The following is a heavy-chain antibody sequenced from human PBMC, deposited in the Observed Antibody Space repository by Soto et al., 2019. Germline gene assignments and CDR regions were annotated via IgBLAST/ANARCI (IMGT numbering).Heavy chain of an antibody. D-gene: IGHD5-18*01. J-gene: IGHJ5*02. CDR1: GDSISSNNNS. CDR2: ISYSGTT. V-gene: IGHV4-30-4*01. Sequence: SETLSLTCTVSGDSISSNNNSWSWIRQPPGEGLEWIGFISYSGTTSYSPSLKSRVAISLDTSKNQFSLSLSSVTAADTAVYYCARGRGYSYGLDPWGQGTLVTVS. CDR3: ARGRGYSYGLDP.